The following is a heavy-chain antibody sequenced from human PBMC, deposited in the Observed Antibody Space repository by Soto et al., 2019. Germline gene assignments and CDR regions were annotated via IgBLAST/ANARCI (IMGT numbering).Heavy chain of an antibody. V-gene: IGHV3-23*01. J-gene: IGHJ6*02. D-gene: IGHD3-3*01. CDR3: ANLDSWSPRTMDV. CDR1: GFMFSSYA. CDR2: ISISGGST. Sequence: GGSLRLSCVASGFMFSSYAMSWVCQPPGKGLQWVSTISISGGSTYYADSVKSRFTISRDNSKNTLYLQMNSLRAEDTAIYFCANLDSWSPRTMDVWGQGTTVTVSS.